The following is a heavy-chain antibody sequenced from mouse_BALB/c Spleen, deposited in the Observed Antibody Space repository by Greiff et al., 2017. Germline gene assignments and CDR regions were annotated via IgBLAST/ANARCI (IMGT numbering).Heavy chain of an antibody. J-gene: IGHJ1*01. V-gene: IGHV1S22*01. CDR2: IYPGSGST. Sequence: LQQPGSERGGLGVQGRRSSKPLAKTSPSNGWPWVKQRHGQGLEWIGNIYPGSGSTNYDEKFKSKGTLTVDTSSSTAYMHLSSLTSEDSAVYYCTSRGGRYFDVWGAGTTVTVSS. D-gene: IGHD3-3*01. CDR1: AKTSPSNG. CDR3: TSRGGRYFDV.